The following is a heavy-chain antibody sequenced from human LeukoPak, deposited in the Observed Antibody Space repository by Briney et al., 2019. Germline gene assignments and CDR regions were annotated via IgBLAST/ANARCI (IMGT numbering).Heavy chain of an antibody. Sequence: SETLSLTCTVSGGSISSSSYYWGWIRQPPGKGLEWIGYIYYSGSTNYNPSLKSRVTISVDTSKNQFSLKLSSVTAADTAVYYCARVPSGIAVAGDDAFDIWGQGTMVTVSS. CDR1: GGSISSSSYY. D-gene: IGHD6-19*01. CDR2: IYYSGST. J-gene: IGHJ3*02. V-gene: IGHV4-61*05. CDR3: ARVPSGIAVAGDDAFDI.